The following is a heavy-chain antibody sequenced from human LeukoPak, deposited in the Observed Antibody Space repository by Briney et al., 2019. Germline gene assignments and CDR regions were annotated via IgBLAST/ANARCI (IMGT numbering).Heavy chain of an antibody. CDR1: GFPFTSTW. V-gene: IGHV3-15*01. CDR3: TTYRVGEQWMIPNY. D-gene: IGHD6-19*01. CDR2: IKTKTDGGTP. Sequence: GGSLRLSCAASGFPFTSTWMSCVRQAPGKGLEWVGRIKTKTDGGTPDYAAPAKGRFTISRDDSKNTLYLQMNSLKTEDTAVYYCTTYRVGEQWMIPNYWGQVTLVTVSS. J-gene: IGHJ4*02.